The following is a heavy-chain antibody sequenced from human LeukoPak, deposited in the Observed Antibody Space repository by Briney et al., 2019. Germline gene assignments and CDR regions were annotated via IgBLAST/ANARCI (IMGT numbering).Heavy chain of an antibody. CDR2: TSSSGKS. D-gene: IGHD1-26*01. Sequence: PSETLSLTCAVSGGSISTTDFDWAWIRQPPGQGLGWIATTSSSGKSYYNPYLMGRVTISVDTSKNQFSLDVTSVTAADTGLFYCARFKGGTGFDYWGRGILVIVS. V-gene: IGHV4-39*01. CDR3: ARFKGGTGFDY. CDR1: GGSISTTDFD. J-gene: IGHJ4*02.